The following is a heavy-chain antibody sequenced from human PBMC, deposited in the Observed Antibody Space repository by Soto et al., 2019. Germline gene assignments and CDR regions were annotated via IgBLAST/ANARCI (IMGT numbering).Heavy chain of an antibody. CDR1: GYTFTSYG. CDR2: ISAYSGST. J-gene: IGHJ4*02. V-gene: IGHV1-18*01. Sequence: ASVKVSCKASGYTFTSYGISWVRQAPGQGLEWMGWISAYSGSTNYAQKLQGRVTMTTDTSTSTAYMELRSLRSDDTAVYYCARSIAAVVDFDYWGQGTLVTVS. CDR3: ARSIAAVVDFDY. D-gene: IGHD6-13*01.